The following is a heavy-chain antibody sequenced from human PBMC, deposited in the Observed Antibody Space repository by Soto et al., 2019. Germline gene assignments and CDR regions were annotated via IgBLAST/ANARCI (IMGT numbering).Heavy chain of an antibody. V-gene: IGHV3-30*18. CDR2: ISYDGSNK. CDR3: AKDLDLTSPYSSSWYGGLDV. CDR1: GFTFSSYG. D-gene: IGHD6-13*01. J-gene: IGHJ6*02. Sequence: QVQLVESGGGVVQPGRSLRLSCAASGFTFSSYGMHWVRQAPGKGLEWVAVISYDGSNKYYADSVKGRFTISRDNSKNTLYLQMYSLRAEDTAVYYCAKDLDLTSPYSSSWYGGLDVWGQGTTVTVSS.